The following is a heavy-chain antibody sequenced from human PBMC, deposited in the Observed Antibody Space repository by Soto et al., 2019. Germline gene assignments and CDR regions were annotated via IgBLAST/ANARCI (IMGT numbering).Heavy chain of an antibody. CDR3: ARRVFEDVVVAAGWFDP. D-gene: IGHD2-15*01. CDR2: IYYSGST. V-gene: IGHV4-39*01. J-gene: IGHJ5*02. Sequence: QLQLQESGPGLVKPSETLSLTCTVSGGSISSSSYSWGWIRQPPGKGLEWIGSIYYSGSTYYNPSLNSRVTISVDTSKNQCSRKLCSVTAADTAVYYCARRVFEDVVVAAGWFDPWGQGTLVTVSS. CDR1: GGSISSSSYS.